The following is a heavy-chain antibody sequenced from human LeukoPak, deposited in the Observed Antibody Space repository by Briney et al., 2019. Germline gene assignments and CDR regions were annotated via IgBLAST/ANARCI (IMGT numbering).Heavy chain of an antibody. Sequence: GGSLRLSCAASGFTFSNYAMSWVRQAPGKGLEWVSAISGSGGDTYYADSVKGRFTISRDNFQNTLYLQMNSLRAEDTAIYYCAKHYGSGTYYNYLDYWGQGTLVTVSS. V-gene: IGHV3-23*01. J-gene: IGHJ4*02. CDR1: GFTFSNYA. CDR3: AKHYGSGTYYNYLDY. CDR2: ISGSGGDT. D-gene: IGHD3-10*01.